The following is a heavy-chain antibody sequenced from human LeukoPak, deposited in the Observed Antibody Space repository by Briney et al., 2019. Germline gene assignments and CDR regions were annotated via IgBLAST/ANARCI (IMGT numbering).Heavy chain of an antibody. J-gene: IGHJ4*02. CDR1: GGSINSYY. V-gene: IGHV4-59*01. CDR3: ARGRANYDSTGYYF. D-gene: IGHD3-22*01. CDR2: IYSSGNT. Sequence: SETLSPTCSVSGGSINSYYWTWIRQPPGKGLEWIGHIYSSGNTKYSPSLRSRVTITIDTSKNQFSLKLTSVIAADTAVYYCARGRANYDSTGYYFWGQGILVTVSS.